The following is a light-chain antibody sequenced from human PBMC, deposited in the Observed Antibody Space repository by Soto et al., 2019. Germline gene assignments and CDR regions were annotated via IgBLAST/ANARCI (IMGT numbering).Light chain of an antibody. CDR2: AAS. V-gene: IGKV1-27*01. CDR1: QGISTY. J-gene: IGKJ1*01. Sequence: DIQMTQSPSSLSASVGDRVTITCRASQGISTYLAWYQQKPGKVPKLLIYAASTLQSGVPSRFSGSGSGTDFTLTISSLQPEDVATYYCQKYNSAAWTVGQGTKVEIK. CDR3: QKYNSAAWT.